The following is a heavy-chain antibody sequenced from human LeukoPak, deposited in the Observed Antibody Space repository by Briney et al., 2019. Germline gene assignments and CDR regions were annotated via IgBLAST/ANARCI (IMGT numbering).Heavy chain of an antibody. D-gene: IGHD3-10*01. CDR3: ARDHSGNWFDP. J-gene: IGHJ5*02. CDR1: GGSISSGGYY. Sequence: PSETLSLTCTVSGGSISSGGYYWNWIRQHPGGDLEWIGCIYHSGGTYYSPSLKSRLTISLDTSQNQFSLRLTSVTAADTAVYYCARDHSGNWFDPWGQGTLVTVSS. CDR2: IYHSGGT. V-gene: IGHV4-31*03.